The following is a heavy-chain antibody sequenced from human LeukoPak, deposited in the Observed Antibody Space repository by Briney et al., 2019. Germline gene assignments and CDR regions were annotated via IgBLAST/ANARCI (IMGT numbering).Heavy chain of an antibody. V-gene: IGHV3-11*01. D-gene: IGHD3-10*01. CDR3: AREAQYYYGSGSPPRY. Sequence: PGGSLRLSCAASGFTFSDYYMNWIRQAPGKGLEWVSYISSSGSTIHYADSVKGRFTISRDNAKNSLYLQMNSLRAEDTAVYYCAREAQYYYGSGSPPRYWGQGTLVTVSS. CDR2: ISSSGSTI. CDR1: GFTFSDYY. J-gene: IGHJ4*02.